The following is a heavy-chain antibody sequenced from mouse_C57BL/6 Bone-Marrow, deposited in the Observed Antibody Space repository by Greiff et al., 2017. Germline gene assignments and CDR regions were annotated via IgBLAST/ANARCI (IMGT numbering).Heavy chain of an antibody. V-gene: IGHV1-53*01. CDR3: ARYSNYVDYAMDY. CDR1: GYTFTSYW. J-gene: IGHJ4*01. CDR2: INPSNGGT. Sequence: VQLQQPGTELVKPGASVKLSCKASGYTFTSYWMHWVKQRPGQGLEWIGNINPSNGGTNYNEKFKSKATRTVDKSSSTAYMQLSSLTSEDSAVYYCARYSNYVDYAMDYWGQGTSVTVSS. D-gene: IGHD2-5*01.